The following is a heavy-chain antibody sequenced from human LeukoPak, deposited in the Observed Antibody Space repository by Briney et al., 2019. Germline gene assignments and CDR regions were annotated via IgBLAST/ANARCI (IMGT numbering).Heavy chain of an antibody. J-gene: IGHJ6*02. V-gene: IGHV3-30*18. Sequence: PGRSLRLSCAASGFTFSSYGMHCVRQAPGKGLEWVAVISYDGSNKYYADSVKGRFTISRDNSKNTLYLQMNSLRAEDTAVYYCAKESQLGYCSSTSCFYYYGMDVWGQGTTVTVSS. CDR1: GFTFSSYG. CDR2: ISYDGSNK. CDR3: AKESQLGYCSSTSCFYYYGMDV. D-gene: IGHD2-2*01.